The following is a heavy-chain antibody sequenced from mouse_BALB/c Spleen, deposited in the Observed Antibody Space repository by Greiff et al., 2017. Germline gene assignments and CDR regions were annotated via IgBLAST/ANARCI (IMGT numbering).Heavy chain of an antibody. J-gene: IGHJ3*01. CDR3: ARDRDYYGSSYVGFAY. D-gene: IGHD1-1*01. Sequence: VQLQQSGPGLVAPSQSLSITCTVSGFSLTSYGVHWVRQPPGKGLEWLGVIWAGGSTNYNSALMSRLSISKDNSKSQVFLKMNSLQTDDTAMYYCARDRDYYGSSYVGFAYWGQGTLVTVSA. CDR1: GFSLTSYG. CDR2: IWAGGST. V-gene: IGHV2-9*02.